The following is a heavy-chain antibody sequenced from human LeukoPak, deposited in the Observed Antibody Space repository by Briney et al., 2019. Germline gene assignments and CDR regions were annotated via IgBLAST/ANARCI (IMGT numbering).Heavy chain of an antibody. Sequence: GGSLRLSCAASGFTFSSYDMHWVRQAPGKGLEWVSAIGTAGDTYYPGSVKGRCTISRENAKNSLYLQMSSLRAGDTAVYYCARGGYSSGWYHFDYWGQGTLVTVSS. D-gene: IGHD6-19*01. V-gene: IGHV3-13*01. CDR3: ARGGYSSGWYHFDY. CDR1: GFTFSSYD. CDR2: IGTAGDT. J-gene: IGHJ4*02.